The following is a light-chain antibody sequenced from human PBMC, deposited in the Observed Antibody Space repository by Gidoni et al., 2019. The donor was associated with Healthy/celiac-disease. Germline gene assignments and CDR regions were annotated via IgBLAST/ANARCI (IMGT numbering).Light chain of an antibody. CDR2: SNN. CDR3: AAWDDSLNGYV. Sequence: QSVLTQPPSASATPGQRVTISCSGSSSNIGSNTVNWYQQLPGTAPKPLIYSNNQRPSGVPDRFSGSKSGTSASLAISGLQSEDEADYYCAAWDDSLNGYVFGTGTKVTVL. CDR1: SSNIGSNT. V-gene: IGLV1-44*01. J-gene: IGLJ1*01.